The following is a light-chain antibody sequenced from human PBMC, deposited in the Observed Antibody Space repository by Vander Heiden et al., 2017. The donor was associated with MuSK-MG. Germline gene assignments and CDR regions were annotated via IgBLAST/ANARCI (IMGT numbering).Light chain of an antibody. CDR3: KSVDSRGGYDVV. Sequence: SYELTQPPSVSVSPGQTARLPCSGAALPNQFLYWYQQKPGQAPVGVMDKDTERPAGSPERVSASRSGTTVTVTIRGVQAEDEADDYCKSVDSRGGYDVVFGGGTKLTVL. J-gene: IGLJ2*01. CDR2: KDT. V-gene: IGLV3-25*03. CDR1: ALPNQF.